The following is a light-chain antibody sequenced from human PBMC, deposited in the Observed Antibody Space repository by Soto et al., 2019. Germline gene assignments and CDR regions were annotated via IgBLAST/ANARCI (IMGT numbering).Light chain of an antibody. J-gene: IGLJ1*01. CDR3: SSYAATCSYV. Sequence: QSALTQPRSVSGSPGQSVTISCTGTSSDVGAYNYVSWYQHHPGKAPKYMIYDVSKRPSGVPDRFSGSKSGNTAPLTISGLQAEDEADYYCSSYAATCSYVFGTGTKLTVL. V-gene: IGLV2-11*01. CDR2: DVS. CDR1: SSDVGAYNY.